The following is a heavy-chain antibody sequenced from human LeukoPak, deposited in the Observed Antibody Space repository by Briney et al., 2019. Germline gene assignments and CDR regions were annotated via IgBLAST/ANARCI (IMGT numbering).Heavy chain of an antibody. CDR1: GFAFTTIG. CDR3: ATDHYNAFHF. Sequence: ASVKVSCRASGFAFTTIGFSWVRQAPGQGPEWMGWISGANGNTNYAPQFQGRVTMTIDTSTSTAFMELRSLRSDDTAVYSCATDHYNAFHFWGQGTMAIVSS. D-gene: IGHD3-10*01. CDR2: ISGANGNT. V-gene: IGHV1-18*04. J-gene: IGHJ3*01.